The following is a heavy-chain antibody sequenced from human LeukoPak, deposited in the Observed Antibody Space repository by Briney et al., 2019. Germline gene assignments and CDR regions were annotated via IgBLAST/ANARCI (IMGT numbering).Heavy chain of an antibody. J-gene: IGHJ4*02. V-gene: IGHV1-2*02. D-gene: IGHD2-2*01. Sequence: ASVKVSCKASGYTFTGYYMHWVRQAAGQGLEWMGWINPNSGGTNYAQKFQGRVTMTRDTSISTAYMELSRLRSDDTAVYYCARVHAKIVVVPAAMGYWGQGTPVTVSS. CDR3: ARVHAKIVVVPAAMGY. CDR1: GYTFTGYY. CDR2: INPNSGGT.